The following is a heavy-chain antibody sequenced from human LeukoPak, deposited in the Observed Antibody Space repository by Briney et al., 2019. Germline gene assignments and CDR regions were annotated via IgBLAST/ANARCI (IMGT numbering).Heavy chain of an antibody. CDR3: AKDYDPFYYYDSSGRTGAFDI. J-gene: IGHJ3*02. V-gene: IGHV3-30*18. CDR2: ISYDGSNK. CDR1: GFTFSSYG. Sequence: GRSPRLSCAASGFTFSSYGMHWVRQAPGKGLEWVAVISYDGSNKYYADSVKGRFTISRDNSKNTLYLQMNSLRAEDTAVYYCAKDYDPFYYYDSSGRTGAFDIWGQGTMVTVSS. D-gene: IGHD3-22*01.